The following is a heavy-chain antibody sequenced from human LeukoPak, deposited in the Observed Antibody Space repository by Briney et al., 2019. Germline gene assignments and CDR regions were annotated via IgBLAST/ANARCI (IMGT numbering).Heavy chain of an antibody. CDR2: IYTSGST. D-gene: IGHD3-10*01. CDR3: ATLITMVRELDY. J-gene: IGHJ4*02. Sequence: SETLSLTCTVSGGSFTSGSDCWSWIRQSAGKGLEWIGRIYTSGSTNYNPSLKSRVTISLDTSKNQFSLKMSSVTAADTAVYYCATLITMVRELDYWGQGTLVTVSS. V-gene: IGHV4-61*02. CDR1: GGSFTSGSDC.